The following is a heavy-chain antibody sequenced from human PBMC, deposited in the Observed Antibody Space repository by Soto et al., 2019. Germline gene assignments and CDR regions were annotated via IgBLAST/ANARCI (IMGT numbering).Heavy chain of an antibody. D-gene: IGHD1-26*01. CDR2: IIPIFGTA. J-gene: IGHJ6*02. Sequence: QVQLVQSGAEVKKPGSSVNVSCKASGGTFSSYAISWVRQAPGQGLEWMGGIIPIFGTANYAQKFQGRVTITADKSTSTAYMELSSLRSEDTAVYYCARDGLATTHYYYYYGMDVWGQGTTVTVSS. V-gene: IGHV1-69*06. CDR3: ARDGLATTHYYYYYGMDV. CDR1: GGTFSSYA.